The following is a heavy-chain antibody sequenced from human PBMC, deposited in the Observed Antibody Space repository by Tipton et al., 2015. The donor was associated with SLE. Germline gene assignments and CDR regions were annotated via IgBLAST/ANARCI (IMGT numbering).Heavy chain of an antibody. CDR1: IFSLTDSW. Sequence: SLRLSCAASIFSLTDSWMTWVRQAPGKGLEWVANIKQDGSEKYYVDSVKGRFTISRDNTKNTLYLQMNSLRAEDTAVYYCARVIVGATGAFDIWGQGTMVTVSS. CDR3: ARVIVGATGAFDI. J-gene: IGHJ3*02. CDR2: IKQDGSEK. D-gene: IGHD1-26*01. V-gene: IGHV3-7*01.